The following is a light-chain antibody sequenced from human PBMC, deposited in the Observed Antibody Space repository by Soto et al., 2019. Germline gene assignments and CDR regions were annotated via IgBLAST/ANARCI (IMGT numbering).Light chain of an antibody. CDR1: QSISSW. V-gene: IGKV1-5*03. J-gene: IGKJ1*01. Sequence: DIQMTQSPSILSASVGDRVTITCRASQSISSWLAWYQQKPGKAPNLLIHKASHLESGVPSRFSGSGSGTEFTLTISSLQPGDVVTYYCQHYNTYPWTFGQGTKVEIK. CDR2: KAS. CDR3: QHYNTYPWT.